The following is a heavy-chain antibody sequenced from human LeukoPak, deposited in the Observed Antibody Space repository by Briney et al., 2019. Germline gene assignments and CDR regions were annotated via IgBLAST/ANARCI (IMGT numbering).Heavy chain of an antibody. CDR3: AKDKRSSSRYEYLDY. CDR1: GFTFSSYG. Sequence: PGGSLRLSCAASGFTFSSYGMHWVRQAPGKGLEWVAFIRYDGSNKYYADSVKGRFTISRDNSKNTLYLQMNSLRAEDTAVYYCAKDKRSSSRYEYLDYWGQGTLVTVSS. CDR2: IRYDGSNK. V-gene: IGHV3-30*02. D-gene: IGHD6-13*01. J-gene: IGHJ4*02.